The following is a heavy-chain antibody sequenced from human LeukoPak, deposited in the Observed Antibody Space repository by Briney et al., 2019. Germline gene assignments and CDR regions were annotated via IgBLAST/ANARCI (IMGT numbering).Heavy chain of an antibody. D-gene: IGHD3-16*02. CDR1: GFTFRDSY. Sequence: GGSLRLSCAASGFTFRDSYMTWIRQAPGKGLEWISYISRSGDTLYYADSVEGRFTISRDNAKNSLYLQMNSLRAEDTAVYYCANALDYWGQGTLVTVSS. V-gene: IGHV3-11*01. CDR3: ANALDY. CDR2: ISRSGDTL. J-gene: IGHJ4*02.